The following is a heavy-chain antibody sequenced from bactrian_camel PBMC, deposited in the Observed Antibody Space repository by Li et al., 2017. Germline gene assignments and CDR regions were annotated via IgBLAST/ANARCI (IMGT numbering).Heavy chain of an antibody. J-gene: IGHJ6*01. V-gene: IGHV3S53*01. CDR1: GYIGASYC. Sequence: QVQLVESGGGSVQAGGSLRLSCTASGYIGASYCMGWFRQNPGKERERVASVDSDGSTTYADSVKGRFTISRDNAKASLYLQMNSLKPEDTAMYYCSADSDCSGAYPGYWGQGTQVTVS. CDR2: VDSDGST. CDR3: SADSDCSGAYPGY. D-gene: IGHD2*01.